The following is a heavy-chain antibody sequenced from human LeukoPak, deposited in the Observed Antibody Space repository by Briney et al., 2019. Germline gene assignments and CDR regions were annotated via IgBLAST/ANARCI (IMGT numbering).Heavy chain of an antibody. D-gene: IGHD2-2*01. V-gene: IGHV4-34*01. Sequence: PSETLSLTCAVYGVSFSGYYWSWIRQPPGKGLEWIGEINHSGSTNYNPSLKSRVTISVDTSKNQFSLKLSSVTAADTAVYYCARQNLGYCSSTSCPSYYYYYMDVWGKGTTVTISS. J-gene: IGHJ6*03. CDR3: ARQNLGYCSSTSCPSYYYYYMDV. CDR1: GVSFSGYY. CDR2: INHSGST.